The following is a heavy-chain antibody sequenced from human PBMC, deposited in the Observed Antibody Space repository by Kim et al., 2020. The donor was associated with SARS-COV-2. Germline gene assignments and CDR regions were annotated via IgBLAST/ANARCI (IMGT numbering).Heavy chain of an antibody. D-gene: IGHD6-13*01. V-gene: IGHV4-31*03. J-gene: IGHJ2*01. CDR2: IYYSGST. CDR1: GGSISSGGYY. Sequence: SETLSLTCTVSGGSISSGGYYWSWIRQHPGKGLEWIGHIYYSGSTYYNPSLKSRVTISVDTSKNQFSLKLSSVTAADTAVYYCARGEEHPYSRSWAYWYFDLWGRGTLVTVSS. CDR3: ARGEEHPYSRSWAYWYFDL.